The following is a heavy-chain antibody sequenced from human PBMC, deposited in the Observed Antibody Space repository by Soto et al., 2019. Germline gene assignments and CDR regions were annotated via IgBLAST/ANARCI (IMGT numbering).Heavy chain of an antibody. CDR3: ARRLSGPKEEYNAYYFYGLDV. V-gene: IGHV5-10-1*01. Sequence: ESLKISCPGSGYSFTTHWITWVRQTPGKGLEWMGRIDPSNSYINYSPSFQGHVTISVDRSISTAYLQWSRLEASDNARYYCARRLSGPKEEYNAYYFYGLDVWGQGTKVTVSS. CDR2: IDPSNSYI. D-gene: IGHD1-1*01. J-gene: IGHJ6*02. CDR1: GYSFTTHW.